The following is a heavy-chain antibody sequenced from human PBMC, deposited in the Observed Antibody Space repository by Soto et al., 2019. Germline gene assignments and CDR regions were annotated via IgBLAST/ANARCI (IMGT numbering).Heavy chain of an antibody. CDR2: IRAYNGNT. J-gene: IGHJ6*02. Sequence: QVQLVQSGAEVQKPGASVKVSCKASGYTFTSYGISWVRQAPGHGLEWMGWIRAYNGNTNYAQKLQGRVTMTTDTSTSTAYRELKSLMSDDAAVYYCARDLPTMDVWGQGTTVTVSS. CDR3: ARDLPTMDV. V-gene: IGHV1-18*01. CDR1: GYTFTSYG.